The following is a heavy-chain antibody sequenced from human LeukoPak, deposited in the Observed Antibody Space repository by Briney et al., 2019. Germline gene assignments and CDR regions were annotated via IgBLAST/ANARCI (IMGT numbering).Heavy chain of an antibody. V-gene: IGHV6-1*01. CDR3: ASGKFTSFDN. D-gene: IGHD2-2*01. CDR1: GDSLFTNGAA. Sequence: SQTLSLTCDISGDSLFTNGAAWNWIRQSPSRGLEWLGRTYYRSKWSFEYAVSVKSRLSINADTSKNQFSLHLTSVTPEDTAVYYCASGKFTSFDNWGQGTLVTVSS. CDR2: TYYRSKWSF. J-gene: IGHJ4*02.